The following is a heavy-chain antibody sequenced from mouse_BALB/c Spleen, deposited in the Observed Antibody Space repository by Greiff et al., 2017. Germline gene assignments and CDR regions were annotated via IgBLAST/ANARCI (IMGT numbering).Heavy chain of an antibody. D-gene: IGHD2-3*01. CDR3: ARSYDGYYGGFAY. J-gene: IGHJ3*01. CDR2: INPYNDGT. CDR1: GYTFTSYV. Sequence: VQLQQSGPELVKPGASVKMSCKASGYTFTSYVMHWVKQKPGQGLEWIGYINPYNDGTKYNEKFKGKATLTSDKSSSTAYMELSSLTSEDSAVYYCARSYDGYYGGFAYWGQGTLVTVSA. V-gene: IGHV1-14*01.